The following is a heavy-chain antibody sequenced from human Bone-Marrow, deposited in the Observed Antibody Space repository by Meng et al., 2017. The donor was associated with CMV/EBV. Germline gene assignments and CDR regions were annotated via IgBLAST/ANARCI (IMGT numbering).Heavy chain of an antibody. CDR1: GFTFGGYA. Sequence: GGSLRLSCTASGFTFGGYAMNWVSQAPGKGLEWVGFIRSKAYGGTTEYTASVRGRFTISRDDSKSIAYLQMNSLKIEDTAVYYCTRVRYDRSGYYQLPDDYWGQGALVTVSS. D-gene: IGHD3-22*01. J-gene: IGHJ4*02. CDR3: TRVRYDRSGYYQLPDDY. CDR2: IRSKAYGGTT. V-gene: IGHV3-49*04.